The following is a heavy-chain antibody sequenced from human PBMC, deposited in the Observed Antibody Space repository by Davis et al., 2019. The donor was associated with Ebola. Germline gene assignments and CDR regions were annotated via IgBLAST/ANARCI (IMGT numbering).Heavy chain of an antibody. D-gene: IGHD2-8*01. V-gene: IGHV1-18*04. J-gene: IGHJ4*02. CDR3: ARDSFCTYGVCNDRDFDY. CDR1: GYTFTTDF. Sequence: AASVKVSCKASGYTFTTDFIHWVRQAPGQGLEWMGWISGYNGNADYAQNYRGRVTMTTDTSTNTAYMELRSLRSDDTAIYYCARDSFCTYGVCNDRDFDYWGQGTLVTVSS. CDR2: ISGYNGNA.